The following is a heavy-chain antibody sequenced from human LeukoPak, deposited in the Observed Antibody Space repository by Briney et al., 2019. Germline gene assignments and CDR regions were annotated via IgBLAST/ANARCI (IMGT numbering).Heavy chain of an antibody. Sequence: GGSLRLSCAASGFTFSHYWMHWVRQAPGKGLVWLSRVSNDGTDTTYADSVKGRFTISRDNAKNTVYLQLNSLGVEETAVYYCSRDIATTPVYWGQGTLVTVSS. CDR2: VSNDGTDT. D-gene: IGHD2-15*01. V-gene: IGHV3-74*01. J-gene: IGHJ4*02. CDR1: GFTFSHYW. CDR3: SRDIATTPVY.